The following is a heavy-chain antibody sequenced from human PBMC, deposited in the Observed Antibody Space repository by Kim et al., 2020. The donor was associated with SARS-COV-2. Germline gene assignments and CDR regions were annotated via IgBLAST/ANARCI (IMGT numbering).Heavy chain of an antibody. CDR2: INPNSGGT. D-gene: IGHD4-4*01. CDR1: GYTFTGYY. Sequence: ASVKVSCKASGYTFTGYYMHWVRQAPGQGLEWMGWINPNSGGTNYAQKFQGRVTMTRDTSISTAYMELSRLRSDDTAVYYCARDRSLVTPDAFDIWGQGTMVTVSS. J-gene: IGHJ3*02. V-gene: IGHV1-2*02. CDR3: ARDRSLVTPDAFDI.